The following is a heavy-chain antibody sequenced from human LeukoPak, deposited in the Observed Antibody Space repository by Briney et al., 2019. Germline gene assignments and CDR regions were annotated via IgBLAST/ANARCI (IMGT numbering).Heavy chain of an antibody. Sequence: GGSLRLSCAASGFAFSTYSMNWVRQAPGKGLEWVSFIRYDGNNRYYADSMKGRLTISRDNSKNTLYLQMNSLRAEDTAVYYCATTLLRASTYMDVWGKGTTVTVSS. CDR2: IRYDGNNR. D-gene: IGHD1-1*01. CDR1: GFAFSTYS. CDR3: ATTLLRASTYMDV. J-gene: IGHJ6*03. V-gene: IGHV3-30*02.